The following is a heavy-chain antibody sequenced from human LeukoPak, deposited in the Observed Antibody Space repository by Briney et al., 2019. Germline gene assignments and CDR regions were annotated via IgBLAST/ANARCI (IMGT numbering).Heavy chain of an antibody. Sequence: PGGSLRLSCAASGFTFSNYGMSWLRQAPGKGLEWVSTVLSDGATHYADSVTGRFTVSRDNSKNTLYLQMNSLRAEDTAVYYCAKDLITNPVRGVRFFDAFDIWGQGTMVTVSS. CDR2: VLSDGAT. CDR1: GFTFSNYG. J-gene: IGHJ3*02. CDR3: AKDLITNPVRGVRFFDAFDI. V-gene: IGHV3-23*01. D-gene: IGHD3-22*01.